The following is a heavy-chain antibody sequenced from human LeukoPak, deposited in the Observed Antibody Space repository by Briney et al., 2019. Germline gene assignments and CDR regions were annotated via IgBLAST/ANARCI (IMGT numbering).Heavy chain of an antibody. J-gene: IGHJ6*02. CDR2: ISGSGGST. V-gene: IGHV3-23*01. CDR3: AKDFCSSTSCYWYYYYYGMDV. CDR1: GFTFSSYA. Sequence: GGSLRLSCAASGFTFSSYAMSWVRQAPGKGLEWVSAISGSGGSTYYADSVKGRFTISRDNSKNTLYLQMNSLRAEDTAVYYCAKDFCSSTSCYWYYYYYGMDVWGQGTTVTVSS. D-gene: IGHD2-2*01.